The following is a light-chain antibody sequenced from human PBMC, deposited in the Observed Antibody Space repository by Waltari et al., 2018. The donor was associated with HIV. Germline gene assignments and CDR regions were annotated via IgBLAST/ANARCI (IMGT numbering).Light chain of an antibody. CDR1: QSINSD. J-gene: IGKJ2*01. CDR2: GAS. Sequence: EIVMTQSPATLSVSPGDRATLSCRASQSINSDLAWYQQKPGQAPRLLIYGASTRATGIPARFSGTGSGTEFTLTISSLQSEDFAVYYCQQYNNWPPYTFGLGTKLEIK. V-gene: IGKV3-15*01. CDR3: QQYNNWPPYT.